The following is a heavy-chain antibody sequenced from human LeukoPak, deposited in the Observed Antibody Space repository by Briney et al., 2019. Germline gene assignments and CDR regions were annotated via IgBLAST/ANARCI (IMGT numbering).Heavy chain of an antibody. V-gene: IGHV3-23*01. CDR2: ISGSGGST. CDR1: GFTFSSYA. J-gene: IGHJ4*02. CDR3: ANIEAYGGNWSY. Sequence: AGGSLRLSCAASGFTFSSYAMSWVRQAPGKGLEWASAISGSGGSTYYADSVKGRFTISRDNSKNTLYLQMNSLRAEDTAVYYCANIEAYGGNWSYWGQGTLVTVSS. D-gene: IGHD4-23*01.